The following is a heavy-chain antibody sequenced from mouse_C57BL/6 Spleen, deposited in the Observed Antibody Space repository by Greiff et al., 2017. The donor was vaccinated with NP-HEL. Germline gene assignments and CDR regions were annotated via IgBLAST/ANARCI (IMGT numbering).Heavy chain of an antibody. Sequence: EVQVVESGGGLVQPGGSLSLSCAASGFTFTDYYMSWVRQPPGKALEWLGFIRNKANGYTTEYSASVKGRFTISRDNSQSILYLQMNALRAEDSATYYCARWFSYAMDYWGQGTSVTVSS. J-gene: IGHJ4*01. CDR3: ARWFSYAMDY. CDR2: IRNKANGYTT. CDR1: GFTFTDYY. V-gene: IGHV7-3*01.